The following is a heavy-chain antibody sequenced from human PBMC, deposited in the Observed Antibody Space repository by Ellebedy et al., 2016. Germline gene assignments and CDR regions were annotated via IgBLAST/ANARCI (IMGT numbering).Heavy chain of an antibody. D-gene: IGHD6-19*01. CDR3: ARDRQWLDKDSYYYYYAMDV. Sequence: GESLKISCAASGFSFSNYPMHWVRQAPGKGLQWVSVISHDGSSPYYTDSVQGRFTISRDNSKNTLYLQMNSLRAEDTAVYYCARDRQWLDKDSYYYYYAMDVWGQGTTVTVSS. V-gene: IGHV3-30-3*01. J-gene: IGHJ6*02. CDR2: ISHDGSSP. CDR1: GFSFSNYP.